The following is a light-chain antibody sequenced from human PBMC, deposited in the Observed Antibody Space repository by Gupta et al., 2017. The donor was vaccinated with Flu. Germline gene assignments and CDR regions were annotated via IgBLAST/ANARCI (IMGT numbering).Light chain of an antibody. Sequence: EMVLTQSPGTLSLSPGESATLACRASQSVSSSYLAWYQQKPGQAPRLLMYGASSTATGLPDRFSGSGSGTDFTLTISMLDPEDFAVYCFQEYGTSPWTFGQGTKVEIK. CDR3: QEYGTSPWT. CDR1: QSVSSSY. CDR2: GAS. V-gene: IGKV3-20*01. J-gene: IGKJ1*01.